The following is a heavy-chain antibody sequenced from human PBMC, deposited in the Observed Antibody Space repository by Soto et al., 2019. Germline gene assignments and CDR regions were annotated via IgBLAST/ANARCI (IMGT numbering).Heavy chain of an antibody. CDR1: GFTFSNAW. CDR2: IKSKTDGGTT. CDR3: TTDSYSTIIIVRXDY. V-gene: IGHV3-15*07. Sequence: PGGSLRLSCAASGFTFSNAWINWVRQAPGKGLEWVGRIKSKTDGGTTDYAAPVKGRFAISRDDSNNMVYLQMNSLKIEDTAVYYCTTDSYSTIIIVRXDYWGHGTLVTVSS. J-gene: IGHJ4*01. D-gene: IGHD3-22*01.